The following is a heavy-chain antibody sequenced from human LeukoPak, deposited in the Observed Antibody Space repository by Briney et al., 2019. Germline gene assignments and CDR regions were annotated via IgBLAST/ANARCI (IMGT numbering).Heavy chain of an antibody. CDR1: GGSISSYY. Sequence: PSETLSLTCTVSGGSISSYYWSWIRQPPGKGLEWIGYIYYSGSTNYNPTLKSRVTISVDTSKNQFSLKLSSVTAADTAVYYCARAKDYGDYYFFDYWGQGTLVTVSS. V-gene: IGHV4-59*12. J-gene: IGHJ4*02. D-gene: IGHD4-17*01. CDR3: ARAKDYGDYYFFDY. CDR2: IYYSGST.